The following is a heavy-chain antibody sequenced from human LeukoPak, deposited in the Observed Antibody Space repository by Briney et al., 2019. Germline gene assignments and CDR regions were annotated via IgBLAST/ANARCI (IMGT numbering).Heavy chain of an antibody. J-gene: IGHJ4*02. D-gene: IGHD2-2*01. CDR1: GGSISSYY. Sequence: SETLSLTCTVSGGSISSYYWSWIRQPPGKGLEWIGYICYSGSTNYNPSLKSRVTISVDTSKNQFSLKLSSVTAADTAVYYCARIYCSSTSCYGPGFDYWGQGTLVTVSS. CDR2: ICYSGST. CDR3: ARIYCSSTSCYGPGFDY. V-gene: IGHV4-59*01.